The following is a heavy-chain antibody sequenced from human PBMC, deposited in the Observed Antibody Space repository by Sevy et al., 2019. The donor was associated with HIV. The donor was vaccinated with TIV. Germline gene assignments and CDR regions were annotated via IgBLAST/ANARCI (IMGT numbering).Heavy chain of an antibody. CDR3: ARTSAYYYYGVDV. CDR1: GDSISNYY. D-gene: IGHD2-2*01. V-gene: IGHV4-59*01. Sequence: SETLSLTCTVSGDSISNYYWSWIRQPPGKGLEWIGYFYYSKSTNYNPSLKSRVTISVDTSKNQISLKLRSVTAADTAVYYCARTSAYYYYGVDVWGQGITVTVSS. J-gene: IGHJ6*02. CDR2: FYYSKST.